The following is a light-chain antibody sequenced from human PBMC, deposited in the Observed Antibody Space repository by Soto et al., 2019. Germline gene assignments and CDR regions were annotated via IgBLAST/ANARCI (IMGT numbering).Light chain of an antibody. CDR1: SSNIGSNT. CDR3: AAWDDSLKGYYV. CDR2: SNN. J-gene: IGLJ1*01. Sequence: QSVLTQPPSASGTPGQRVTISCSGSSSNIGSNTVNWYQQLPGTAPKLLIYSNNQRPSGAPDRVSGSKSGTSASLAISGLQSEDETDYYCAAWDDSLKGYYVFGTGTKVTVL. V-gene: IGLV1-44*01.